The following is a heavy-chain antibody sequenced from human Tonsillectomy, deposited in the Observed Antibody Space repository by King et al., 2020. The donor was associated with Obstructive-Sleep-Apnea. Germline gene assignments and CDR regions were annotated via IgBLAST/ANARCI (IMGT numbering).Heavy chain of an antibody. Sequence: VQLQESGPGLVKPSETLSLTCTVSGGSISRFYWSWVRQPPGKGLEWIGYIYYSGSTHYNPTLKGRVTISVDTSNNQFSLNPSSVTAADTAVYYCAGGGVDWTFDYWGQGTLVTVSS. V-gene: IGHV4-59*08. CDR3: AGGGVDWTFDY. D-gene: IGHD3-9*01. CDR2: IYYSGST. J-gene: IGHJ4*02. CDR1: GGSISRFY.